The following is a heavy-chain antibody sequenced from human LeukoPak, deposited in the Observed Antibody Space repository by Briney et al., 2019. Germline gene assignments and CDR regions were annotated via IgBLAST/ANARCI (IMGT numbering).Heavy chain of an antibody. V-gene: IGHV1-2*02. Sequence: ASVKVSCKASGYTFTGYYMHWVRQAPGQGLEWMGWINPNSGGTNYAQKFQGRVTMTRDTSISTAYMELSRLRSDDTAVYYCARARRGDGYNRMYYFDYWGQGTLVTVSS. J-gene: IGHJ4*02. CDR3: ARARRGDGYNRMYYFDY. CDR2: INPNSGGT. D-gene: IGHD5-24*01. CDR1: GYTFTGYY.